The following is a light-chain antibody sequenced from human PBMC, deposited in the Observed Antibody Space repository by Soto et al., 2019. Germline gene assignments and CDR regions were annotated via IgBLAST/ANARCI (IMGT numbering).Light chain of an antibody. J-gene: IGKJ1*01. Sequence: EIVMTQSPATLSVSPGERATLSCRASQRVSSNLAWYQQQPGQAPRLLIYGASTRATGIPARFSGSGSGTEFTLTISSLQYEDFAVYYCKQYKNWSTWTFGQGTKVEIK. CDR3: KQYKNWSTWT. V-gene: IGKV3-15*01. CDR2: GAS. CDR1: QRVSSN.